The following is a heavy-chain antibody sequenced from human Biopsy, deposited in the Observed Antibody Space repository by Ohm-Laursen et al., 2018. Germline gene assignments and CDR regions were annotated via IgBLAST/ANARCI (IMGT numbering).Heavy chain of an antibody. Sequence: SLRLSCTASGFTFSSYGMHWVRQTPGKGLESVALISYDGYNKWYADSVKGRFTISRDNSKNSLYLQMNSLRTEDTALYYCAKDKNDILTPGEGLDVWGPGTTVIVSS. J-gene: IGHJ6*02. D-gene: IGHD3-9*01. V-gene: IGHV3-30*18. CDR2: ISYDGYNK. CDR3: AKDKNDILTPGEGLDV. CDR1: GFTFSSYG.